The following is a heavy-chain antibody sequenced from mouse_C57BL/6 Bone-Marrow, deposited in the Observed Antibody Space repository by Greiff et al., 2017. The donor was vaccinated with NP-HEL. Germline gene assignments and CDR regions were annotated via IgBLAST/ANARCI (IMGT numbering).Heavy chain of an antibody. V-gene: IGHV5-17*01. D-gene: IGHD1-1*01. CDR3: ARLLLDY. CDR2: ISSGSSTI. CDR1: GFTFSDYG. Sequence: EVPGVESGGGLVKPGGSLKLSCAASGFTFSDYGMHWVRQAPEKGLEWVAYISSGSSTIYYADPVKGRFTISRDNAKNTLFLQMTSLRSEDTAMYYCARLLLDYWGQGTTLTVSS. J-gene: IGHJ2*01.